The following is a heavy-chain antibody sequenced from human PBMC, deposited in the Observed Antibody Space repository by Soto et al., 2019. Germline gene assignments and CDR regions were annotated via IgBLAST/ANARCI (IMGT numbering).Heavy chain of an antibody. CDR3: ARAYSSSWAYGMDV. D-gene: IGHD6-13*01. CDR1: GYTFTGYY. Sequence: QVQLVQSGAEVKKPGASVKVSCKASGYTFTGYYMHWMRQAPGQGLEWMGWINPNSGGTNYAQKFQGWVTMTRDTSISTAYMELSRLRSDDTAVYYCARAYSSSWAYGMDVWGQGTTVTVSS. V-gene: IGHV1-2*04. J-gene: IGHJ6*02. CDR2: INPNSGGT.